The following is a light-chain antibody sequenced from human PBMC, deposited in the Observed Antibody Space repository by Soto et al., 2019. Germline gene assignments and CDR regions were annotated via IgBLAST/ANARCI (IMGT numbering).Light chain of an antibody. Sequence: PGDRATLSCRASQSVSSSYLAWFQQKPGHAPRLLIYGASSRATGIPDRFSGSGSGTDFTLTISRLEPEDFAVYYCQQYVSTPLTFGGGTKVDIK. V-gene: IGKV3-20*01. CDR1: QSVSSSY. CDR2: GAS. CDR3: QQYVSTPLT. J-gene: IGKJ4*01.